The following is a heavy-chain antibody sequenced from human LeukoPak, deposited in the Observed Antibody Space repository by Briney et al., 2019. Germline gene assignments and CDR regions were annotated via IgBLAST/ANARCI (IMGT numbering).Heavy chain of an antibody. V-gene: IGHV4-34*01. CDR1: GGSFSGYY. J-gene: IGHJ4*02. D-gene: IGHD3-3*01. Sequence: SETLSLTCAVYGGSFSGYYWSWIRQPPGKGLEWIGEINHSGSTNYNPSLKSRVTISVDTSKNQFPLKLSSVTAADTAVYYCARKGFWSGYSDWGQGTLVTVSS. CDR3: ARKGFWSGYSD. CDR2: INHSGST.